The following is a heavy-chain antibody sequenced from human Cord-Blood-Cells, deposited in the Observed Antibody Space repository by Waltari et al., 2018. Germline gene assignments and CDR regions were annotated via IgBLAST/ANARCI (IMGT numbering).Heavy chain of an antibody. J-gene: IGHJ3*02. D-gene: IGHD2-2*01. CDR3: ARSLGYCSSTSCYDAFDI. Sequence: QVQLVQSGAEVKKPGSSVKVSCKASGGTFSSYAISWVRQAPGQGLEWMGGIIPSFGTANYAQKFQGRVTITADESTSTANMELSSLRSEDTAVYYCARSLGYCSSTSCYDAFDIWGQGTMVTVSS. V-gene: IGHV1-69*01. CDR1: GGTFSSYA. CDR2: IIPSFGTA.